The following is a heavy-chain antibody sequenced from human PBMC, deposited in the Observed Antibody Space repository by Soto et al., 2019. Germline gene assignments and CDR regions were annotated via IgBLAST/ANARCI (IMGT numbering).Heavy chain of an antibody. CDR2: ISPYSGYT. V-gene: IGHV1-18*01. CDR1: GGTFSSYA. Sequence: ASVKVSCKASGGTFSSYAINWVRQAPGQGLEWVGWISPYSGYTHSAQKFHGRLTLTTDTAASTAYMELRILRSADTALYYCAREASVLIPAAQPSRFDSWGQGTLVTVSS. J-gene: IGHJ4*02. D-gene: IGHD2-2*01. CDR3: AREASVLIPAAQPSRFDS.